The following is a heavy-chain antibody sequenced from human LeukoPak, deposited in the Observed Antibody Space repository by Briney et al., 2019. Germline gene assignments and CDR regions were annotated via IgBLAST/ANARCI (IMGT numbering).Heavy chain of an antibody. V-gene: IGHV3-48*03. CDR1: GFTFSSYE. J-gene: IGHJ6*04. Sequence: GGSLRLSCAASGFTFSSYEMNWVRQAPGKGLEWVSYISSSGSTIYYADSVKGRFTISRDNAKNSLYLQMKSLRAEDTAVYYCAELGITMIGGVWGKGTTVTISS. CDR3: AELGITMIGGV. D-gene: IGHD3-10*02. CDR2: ISSSGSTI.